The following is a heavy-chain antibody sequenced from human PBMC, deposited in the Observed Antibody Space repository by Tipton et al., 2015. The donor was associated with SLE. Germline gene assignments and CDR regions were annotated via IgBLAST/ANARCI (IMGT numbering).Heavy chain of an antibody. Sequence: QLVQSGAEVKKPGASLKVSCRASGYGFTSYYMHWVRQAPGQGFEWMGMINPSGGRATYAQKFQGRVALTRDTSTSTVYMELSSLRSEDTAVYYCARGYAGNSLKDYWGQGTLVTVSS. V-gene: IGHV1-46*01. CDR2: INPSGGRA. D-gene: IGHD4-23*01. CDR3: ARGYAGNSLKDY. CDR1: GYGFTSYY. J-gene: IGHJ4*02.